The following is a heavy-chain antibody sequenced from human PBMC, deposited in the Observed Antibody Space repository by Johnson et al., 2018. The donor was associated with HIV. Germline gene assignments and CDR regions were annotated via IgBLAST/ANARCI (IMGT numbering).Heavy chain of an antibody. CDR3: AKDTGAYYDTFLAFAI. J-gene: IGHJ3*02. D-gene: IGHD3-22*01. Sequence: QVQLVESGGGVVQPGRSLRLSCVGSGFTFSGYAMHWVRQAPGKGLEWVAFISYDGSNKYYADSVKGRFTISRDNSKNTLYLQMNSLRAEDTAVYYRAKDTGAYYDTFLAFAIWGQGTMVTVSS. CDR1: GFTFSGYA. V-gene: IGHV3-30*04. CDR2: ISYDGSNK.